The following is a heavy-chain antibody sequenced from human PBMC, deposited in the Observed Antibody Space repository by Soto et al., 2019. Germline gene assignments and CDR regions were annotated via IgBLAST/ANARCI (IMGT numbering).Heavy chain of an antibody. J-gene: IGHJ4*02. D-gene: IGHD6-19*01. CDR2: IYYSGST. V-gene: IGHV4-59*01. CDR1: GGSISSYY. Sequence: SETLSLTCTVPGGSISSYYWSWIRQPPGKGLEWIGYIYYSGSTNYNPSLKSRVTISVDTSKNQFSLKLSSVTAADTAVYYCAREGGWGYFDYWGQGTLVTVSS. CDR3: AREGGWGYFDY.